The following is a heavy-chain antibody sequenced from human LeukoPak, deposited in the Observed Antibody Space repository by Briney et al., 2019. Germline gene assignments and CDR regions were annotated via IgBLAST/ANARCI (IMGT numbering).Heavy chain of an antibody. CDR3: TRDPRGSYGPDAFDI. J-gene: IGHJ3*02. V-gene: IGHV3-49*04. Sequence: HPGGSLRLSCTASGFIFGDYAMSWVRQAPGKGLEWVGFIRSKAYGGTTEYAASVKGRFTISRDDSKSIAYLQMNSLKTEDTAVYYCTRDPRGSYGPDAFDIWGQGTMVTVSS. D-gene: IGHD1-26*01. CDR1: GFIFGDYA. CDR2: IRSKAYGGTT.